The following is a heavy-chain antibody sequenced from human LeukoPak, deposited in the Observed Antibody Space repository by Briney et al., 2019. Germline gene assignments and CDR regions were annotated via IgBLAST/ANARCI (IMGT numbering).Heavy chain of an antibody. V-gene: IGHV3-9*01. CDR1: GFTFDDYA. J-gene: IGHJ4*02. Sequence: PGGSLRLSCAASGFTFDDYAMHWVRQAPGKGLEWVSGISWNSGSIGYADSVKGRFTISRDNAKNSLYLQMNSLRAEDTALYYCAKGYFDWLFPFDYWGQGTLVTVPS. CDR3: AKGYFDWLFPFDY. D-gene: IGHD3-9*01. CDR2: ISWNSGSI.